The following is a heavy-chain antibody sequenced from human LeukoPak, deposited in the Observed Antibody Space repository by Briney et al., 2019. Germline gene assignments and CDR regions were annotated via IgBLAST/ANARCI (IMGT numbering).Heavy chain of an antibody. CDR2: IYHSGST. D-gene: IGHD4-17*01. J-gene: IGHJ6*03. CDR1: GYSISSGYY. CDR3: ARKAGDYYMDV. V-gene: IGHV4-38-2*01. Sequence: SETLSLTCAVCGYSISSGYYWDWIRQPPGKGLEWIGTIYHSGSTYYNPSLKSRVTISVDTSKNQFALKLSSVTAADTAVYYCARKAGDYYMDVWGKGTTVTVSS.